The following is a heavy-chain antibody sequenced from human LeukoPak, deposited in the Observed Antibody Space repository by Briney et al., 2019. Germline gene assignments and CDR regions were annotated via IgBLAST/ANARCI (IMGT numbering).Heavy chain of an antibody. Sequence: GGSLRLSCVDSGFTFSNDWMTWLRQAPGKGLELVAIINQDGSKRDHLESVRGRFTISRDNAKRSLYLQMNSLRSDDTAVYYCARDVGYGFFDHWGQGTLVTVSS. CDR1: GFTFSNDW. CDR3: ARDVGYGFFDH. J-gene: IGHJ4*02. CDR2: INQDGSKR. V-gene: IGHV3-7*01. D-gene: IGHD5-18*01.